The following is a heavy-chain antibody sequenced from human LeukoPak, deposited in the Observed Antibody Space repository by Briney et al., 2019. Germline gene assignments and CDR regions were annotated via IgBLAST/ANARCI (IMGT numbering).Heavy chain of an antibody. Sequence: GGSLRLSCTASGFTFSGYGMSWVRQAPGKGLEWVSSISSSGGSTYYADSVKGRFTISRDNSKNTLYLQMNSLRAEDTAVYYCAKLDTAMVTLFYYYYYMDVWGKGTTVTISS. J-gene: IGHJ6*03. D-gene: IGHD5-18*01. V-gene: IGHV3-23*01. CDR2: ISSSGGST. CDR3: AKLDTAMVTLFYYYYYMDV. CDR1: GFTFSGYG.